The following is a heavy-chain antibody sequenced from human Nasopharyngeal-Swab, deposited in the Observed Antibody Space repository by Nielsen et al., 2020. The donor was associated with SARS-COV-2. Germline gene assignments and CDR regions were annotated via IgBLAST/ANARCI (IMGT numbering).Heavy chain of an antibody. V-gene: IGHV3-30*16. D-gene: IGHD5-18*01. CDR3: ARAEGYSYGPLIYYYYMDV. Sequence: WIRQSPGKGLEWVAVISYDGSNKYYADSVKGRFTISRDNSKNTLYLQMNSLRAEDTAVYYCARAEGYSYGPLIYYYYMDVWGKGTTVTVSS. CDR2: ISYDGSNK. J-gene: IGHJ6*03.